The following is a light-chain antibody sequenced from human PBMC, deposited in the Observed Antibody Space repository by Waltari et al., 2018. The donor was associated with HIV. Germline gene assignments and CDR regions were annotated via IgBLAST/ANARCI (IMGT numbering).Light chain of an antibody. CDR1: SSDVGGYNY. CDR2: EVS. CDR3: TSYTTSTTVI. V-gene: IGLV2-14*01. Sequence: QSALTQPASVSGSPGQSITISCTGTSSDVGGYNYVYWYQHQPGKVPKLMIYEVSNRPSGVSNRFSGSKSGNTASLTISGLQAEDEADDYCTSYTTSTTVIFGGGTKLTVL. J-gene: IGLJ2*01.